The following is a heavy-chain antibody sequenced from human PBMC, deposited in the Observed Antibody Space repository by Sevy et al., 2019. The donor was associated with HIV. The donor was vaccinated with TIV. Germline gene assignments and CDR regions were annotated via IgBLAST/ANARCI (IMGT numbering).Heavy chain of an antibody. Sequence: GGSLRLSCAASGFIFSNYPMSWVRHSPGKGLEWVSDISAGGTTTYYADSVEGRFTISRDNSKNTVSLQMNSLGAEDTAVYYCAREDIRVAGIGYYFHSWGQGTLVTVSS. D-gene: IGHD6-19*01. CDR2: ISAGGTTT. CDR3: AREDIRVAGIGYYFHS. J-gene: IGHJ4*02. V-gene: IGHV3-23*01. CDR1: GFIFSNYP.